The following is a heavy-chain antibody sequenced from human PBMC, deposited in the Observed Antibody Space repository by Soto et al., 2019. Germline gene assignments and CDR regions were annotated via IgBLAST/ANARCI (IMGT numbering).Heavy chain of an antibody. Sequence: QVQLVQSGAEVKKPGASVKVSCKASGYIFTSYVMEWVRQAPGQRLEWMGWINAGNGNTKYSQKFQGRVTITRDTSANTAYMELGSLRSEDTAVYYCARSAPPIDYWGQGTLVTVSS. CDR2: INAGNGNT. V-gene: IGHV1-3*01. CDR3: ARSAPPIDY. CDR1: GYIFTSYV. J-gene: IGHJ4*02.